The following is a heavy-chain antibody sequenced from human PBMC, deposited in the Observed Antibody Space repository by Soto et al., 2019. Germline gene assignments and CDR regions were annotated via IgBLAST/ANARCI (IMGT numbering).Heavy chain of an antibody. J-gene: IGHJ6*02. D-gene: IGHD6-13*01. V-gene: IGHV3-7*01. CDR3: ARIGYSSSCMDV. CDR1: GFTFSSYW. CDR2: IKQDGSVK. Sequence: GGSLRLSCAVSGFTFSSYWMSWVRQAPGKGLEWVANIKQDGSVKYYVDSVKGRFSISRDNAKNSLYLQMNSLRAEDTAVYYCARIGYSSSCMDVRGQGTTVTVSS.